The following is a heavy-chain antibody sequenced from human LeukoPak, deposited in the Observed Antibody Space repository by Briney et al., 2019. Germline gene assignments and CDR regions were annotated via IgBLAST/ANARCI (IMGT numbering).Heavy chain of an antibody. J-gene: IGHJ6*03. CDR1: GGSFSGYY. CDR2: INHSGST. D-gene: IGHD4/OR15-4a*01. V-gene: IGHV4-34*01. CDR3: ARQQDHGKGTYYYYYMDV. Sequence: SETLSLTCAVYGGSFSGYYWSWTRQPPGKGLEWIGEINHSGSTNYNPSLKSRVTISADTSKNQFSLKLSSVTAADTAVYYCARQQDHGKGTYYYYYMDVWGKGTTVTVSS.